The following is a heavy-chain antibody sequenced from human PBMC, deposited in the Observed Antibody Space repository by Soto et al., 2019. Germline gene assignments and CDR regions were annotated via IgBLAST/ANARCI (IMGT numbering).Heavy chain of an antibody. J-gene: IGHJ6*02. CDR1: GGTFSSYA. V-gene: IGHV1-69*13. CDR2: IIPIFGTA. Sequence: SVKVSCKASGGTFSSYAISWVRQAPGQGLEWMGGIIPIFGTANYAQKFQGRVTITADESTSTAYMELSSLRSEDTAVYFCASDLRRGVYDILTGYPPRGYYYGMDVWGQGTTVTVSS. D-gene: IGHD3-9*01. CDR3: ASDLRRGVYDILTGYPPRGYYYGMDV.